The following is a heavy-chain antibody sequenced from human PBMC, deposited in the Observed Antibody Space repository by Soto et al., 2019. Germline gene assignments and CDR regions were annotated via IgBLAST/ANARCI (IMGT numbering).Heavy chain of an antibody. V-gene: IGHV3-23*01. CDR1: GFTFSSYA. Sequence: EVQLLESGGGLVQPGGSLRLSCAASGFTFSSYAMSWVRQAPGKGLEWVSGISGSGGNINYADSVKSRFTISRDNSKNTLYLQMNSLRADDTAVYYCAKDSPYDYYSSDSVGAFDIWGQGTMVTVS. D-gene: IGHD3-22*01. CDR3: AKDSPYDYYSSDSVGAFDI. CDR2: ISGSGGNI. J-gene: IGHJ3*02.